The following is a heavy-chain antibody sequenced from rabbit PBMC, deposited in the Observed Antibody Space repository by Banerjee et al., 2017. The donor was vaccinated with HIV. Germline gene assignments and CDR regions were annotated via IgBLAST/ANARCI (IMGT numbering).Heavy chain of an antibody. Sequence: QQQLEESGGGLVKPEGSLTLTCTASGFSFSNKYVMCWVRQAPGKGLEWIACIYSGSNGNAYYASWAKGRFTISKTSSTTVTLQMTSLTAADTATYFCGRGLTLADLWGPGTLVTVS. CDR1: GFSFSNKYV. D-gene: IGHD4-2*01. V-gene: IGHV1S45*01. CDR3: GRGLTLADL. CDR2: IYSGSNGNA. J-gene: IGHJ4*01.